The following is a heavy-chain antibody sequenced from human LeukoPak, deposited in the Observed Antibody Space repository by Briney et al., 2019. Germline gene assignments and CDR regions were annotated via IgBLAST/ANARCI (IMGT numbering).Heavy chain of an antibody. CDR3: ANGYHSGSYFAL. V-gene: IGHV3-23*01. J-gene: IGHJ4*02. CDR1: GFTFDDYA. Sequence: GGSLRLSCAASGFTFDDYAMHWVRQAPGKGLEWVSGISVSGGSTYHADSVRGRFTISRDNSKNTLSLQMNSLRGEDTAVYYCANGYHSGSYFALWGQGTLVTVSS. D-gene: IGHD3-10*01. CDR2: ISVSGGST.